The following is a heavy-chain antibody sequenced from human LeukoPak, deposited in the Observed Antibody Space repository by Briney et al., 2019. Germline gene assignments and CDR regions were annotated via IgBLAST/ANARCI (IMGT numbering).Heavy chain of an antibody. Sequence: GGSLRLSCAASGFTFSIYAMSWVRQAPGKGPVWVSRISSDGTGTIYADSVKGRFTLSRDNANNTLYLQMNSLRAEDTAVYYCARGRIVGGNTFDSWGQGTLVIVSS. CDR3: ARGRIVGGNTFDS. V-gene: IGHV3-74*01. CDR1: GFTFSIYA. J-gene: IGHJ5*01. D-gene: IGHD1-26*01. CDR2: ISSDGTGT.